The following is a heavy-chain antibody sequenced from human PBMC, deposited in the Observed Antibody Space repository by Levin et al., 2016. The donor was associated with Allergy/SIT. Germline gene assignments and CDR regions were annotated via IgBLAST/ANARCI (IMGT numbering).Heavy chain of an antibody. CDR2: INHSGST. V-gene: IGHV4-39*07. CDR3: ARRPGVSSWFIDY. Sequence: SETLSLTCTVSGGSISSSSYYWSWIRQPPGKGLEWIGEINHSGSTNYNPSLKSRVTISVDTSKNQFSLKLSSVTAADTAVYYCARRPGVSSWFIDYWGQGTLVTVSS. CDR1: GGSISSSSYY. J-gene: IGHJ4*02. D-gene: IGHD6-13*01.